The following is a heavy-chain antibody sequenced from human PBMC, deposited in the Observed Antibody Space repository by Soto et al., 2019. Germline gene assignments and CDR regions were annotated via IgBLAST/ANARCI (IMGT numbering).Heavy chain of an antibody. V-gene: IGHV4-34*01. CDR3: ARVRHYCGYPGRSRYNWFDP. CDR1: GGSFSGYY. D-gene: IGHD5-12*01. J-gene: IGHJ5*02. Sequence: QVQLQQWGAGLLKPSETLSLTCAVYGGSFSGYYWSWIRQPPGKGLEWIGEINHSGSTNYNPSLKSRVTISVDTSKNQFSLKLSSVTAADTAVYYCARVRHYCGYPGRSRYNWFDPWGQGTLVTVSS. CDR2: INHSGST.